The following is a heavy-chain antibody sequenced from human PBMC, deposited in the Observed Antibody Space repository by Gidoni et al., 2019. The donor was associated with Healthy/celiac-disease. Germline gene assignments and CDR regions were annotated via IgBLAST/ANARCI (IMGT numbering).Heavy chain of an antibody. Sequence: QLQMQESGPGLVKPSETLSLTCTVSGGSIISSSYYWGWIRQPPGKGLEWIGSIYYSGSTYYNPSLKSRVTISVDTSKNQFSLKLSSVTAADTAVYYCARSTLTYYYDSSGYYLTEYFQHWGQGTLVTVSS. CDR2: IYYSGST. D-gene: IGHD3-22*01. CDR1: GGSIISSSYY. V-gene: IGHV4-39*01. J-gene: IGHJ1*01. CDR3: ARSTLTYYYDSSGYYLTEYFQH.